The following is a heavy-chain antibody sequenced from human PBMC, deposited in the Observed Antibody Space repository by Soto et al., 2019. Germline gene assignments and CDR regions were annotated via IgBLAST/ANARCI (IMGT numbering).Heavy chain of an antibody. CDR1: GGSISSSNW. J-gene: IGHJ5*02. Sequence: SETLSLTCAVSGGSISSSNWWSWVRQPPGKGLEWIGEIYHSGSTNYNPSLKSRVTISVDKSKNQFSLKLSSVTAADTAVYHCARGIAVAGTSNWFDPWGQGTLVTVSS. V-gene: IGHV4-4*02. CDR2: IYHSGST. D-gene: IGHD6-19*01. CDR3: ARGIAVAGTSNWFDP.